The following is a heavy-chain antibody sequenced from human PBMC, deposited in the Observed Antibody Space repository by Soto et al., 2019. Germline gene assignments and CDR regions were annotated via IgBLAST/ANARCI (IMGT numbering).Heavy chain of an antibody. D-gene: IGHD1-1*01. Sequence: ASVKVSCKASGYTFTSYGISWVRQAPGQGLEWMGWISAYNGNTNYAQKLQGRVTMTTDTSTSTAYMELRSLRSDDTAVYYCARDEKLEQRRTADYWAQGTLVTVSS. CDR3: ARDEKLEQRRTADY. CDR2: ISAYNGNT. J-gene: IGHJ4*02. V-gene: IGHV1-18*01. CDR1: GYTFTSYG.